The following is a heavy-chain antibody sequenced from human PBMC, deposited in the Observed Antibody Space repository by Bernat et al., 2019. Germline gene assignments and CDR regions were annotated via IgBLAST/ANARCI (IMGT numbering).Heavy chain of an antibody. CDR1: GFTFSVSW. J-gene: IGHJ4*02. V-gene: IGHV3-7*03. D-gene: IGHD7-27*01. Sequence: EVQLVESGGGLVQPGGSLRLSCAASGFTFSVSWMSWVQAPGKGLEWVANINQDGSEKYYVDSVRGRFTISRDNAKNSLYLQMNSLRADDTAVYYCARSPRTGDVDYWGQGTLVTVSS. CDR2: INQDGSEK. CDR3: ARSPRTGDVDY.